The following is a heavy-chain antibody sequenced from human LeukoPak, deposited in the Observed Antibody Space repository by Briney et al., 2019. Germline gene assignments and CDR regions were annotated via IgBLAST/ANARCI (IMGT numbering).Heavy chain of an antibody. CDR1: GGSFSGYY. V-gene: IGHV4-34*01. CDR3: ARGLPPAELVDDY. D-gene: IGHD3-10*01. CDR2: NNHSGST. J-gene: IGHJ4*02. Sequence: SETLSVTCAVYGGSFSGYYWSWMRQPPGKGLEWVGENNHSGSTNYNPSLKSRVTISGDTSKNQFSLKLSSVTAADTDVYYCARGLPPAELVDDYWGQGTLVTVSS.